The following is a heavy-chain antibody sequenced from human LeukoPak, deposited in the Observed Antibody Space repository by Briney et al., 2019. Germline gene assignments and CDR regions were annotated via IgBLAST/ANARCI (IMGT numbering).Heavy chain of an antibody. CDR3: ARVVYDSSGYYFWYYYYYMDV. CDR2: ISSSSSYI. CDR1: GFTFSHYS. D-gene: IGHD3-22*01. V-gene: IGHV3-21*01. Sequence: GGSLRLSCAASGFTFSHYSMNWVRQAPGKGLEWVSFISSSSSYIYYADSVKGRFTISRDNAKNSLYLQVNSLRAEDTAVYYCARVVYDSSGYYFWYYYYYMDVWGKGTTVTISS. J-gene: IGHJ6*03.